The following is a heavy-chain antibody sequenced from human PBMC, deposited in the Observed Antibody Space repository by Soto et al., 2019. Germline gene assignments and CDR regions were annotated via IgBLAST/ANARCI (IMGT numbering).Heavy chain of an antibody. CDR2: IYHSGST. Sequence: QVQLQESGPGLVKPSGTLSLTCAVSGGSISSTNWWSWVRQPPGKGLEWIGEIYHSGSTNSNPSLKSRVTISADKSKNQVSTILNAASAAVTALYCSARGQLLAFDSWGQGTLDTVSS. D-gene: IGHD2-2*01. CDR3: ARGQLLAFDS. J-gene: IGHJ4*02. V-gene: IGHV4-4*01. CDR1: GGSISSTNW.